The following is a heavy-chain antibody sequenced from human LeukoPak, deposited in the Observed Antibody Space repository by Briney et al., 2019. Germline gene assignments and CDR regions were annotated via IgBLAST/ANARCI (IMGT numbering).Heavy chain of an antibody. Sequence: SQTLSLTCTVSGGSISSGDYYWSWIRQPPGKGLEWIGYIYYSGSTYYNPSLKSRVTISVDTSKNQFSLKLSSVTAADTAVYYCASTKPGGNSFDYWGRGTLVTVSS. V-gene: IGHV4-30-4*08. CDR3: ASTKPGGNSFDY. CDR1: GGSISSGDYY. J-gene: IGHJ4*02. D-gene: IGHD4-23*01. CDR2: IYYSGST.